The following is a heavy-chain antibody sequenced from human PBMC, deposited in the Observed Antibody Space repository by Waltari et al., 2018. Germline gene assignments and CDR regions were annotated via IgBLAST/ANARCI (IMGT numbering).Heavy chain of an antibody. CDR2: LHSDDGET. CDR3: ATTRFSSWYAPLDF. Sequence: QVNLVQSGAEVKKPGASVKVSCKVPGHPPTELSIHWVRQAPGKGLEWMGGLHSDDGETLYAQHFQGRVTLTEDTSTDTAYMALTGLLSEDTAVYYCATTRFSSWYAPLDFWGQGTLITVAS. V-gene: IGHV1-24*01. J-gene: IGHJ4*02. D-gene: IGHD6-13*01. CDR1: GHPPTELS.